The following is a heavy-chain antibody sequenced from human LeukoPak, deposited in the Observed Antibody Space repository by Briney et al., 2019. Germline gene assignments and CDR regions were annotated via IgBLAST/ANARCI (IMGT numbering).Heavy chain of an antibody. CDR2: IRGSGDNT. D-gene: IGHD6-13*01. Sequence: GGSLRLSCAASGFTFSTYAMSWVRQAPGEGLEWVSGIRGSGDNTNYADSVKGRFTISRDNSKKTLYLQMNSLRVEETAVYYCAKRGERMLSVGTWYGFDYWGQGTLVTVSS. J-gene: IGHJ4*02. CDR3: AKRGERMLSVGTWYGFDY. CDR1: GFTFSTYA. V-gene: IGHV3-23*01.